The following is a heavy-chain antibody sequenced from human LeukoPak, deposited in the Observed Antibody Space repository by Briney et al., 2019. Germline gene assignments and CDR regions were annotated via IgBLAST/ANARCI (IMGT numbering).Heavy chain of an antibody. D-gene: IGHD3-10*01. CDR3: ARIGSSNWFDP. Sequence: TSGTLSLTCAVSGGSISSSDWWSWVRQPPGKGLEWIGEIYHSGSTNYNPSLKSRVTISVDTSKNQFSLKLSSVTAADTAVYYCARIGSSNWFDPWGQGTLVTVSS. J-gene: IGHJ5*02. V-gene: IGHV4-4*02. CDR2: IYHSGST. CDR1: GGSISSSDW.